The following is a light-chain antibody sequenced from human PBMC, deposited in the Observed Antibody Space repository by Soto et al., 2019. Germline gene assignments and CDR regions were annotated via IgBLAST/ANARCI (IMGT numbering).Light chain of an antibody. V-gene: IGLV2-14*01. CDR1: SSDVGLYDY. CDR2: AVS. CDR3: SSYTGDSSHV. Sequence: QSVLTQPAPVSGSPGQSITISCTGTSSDVGLYDYVSWYQQHPGKAPQLMIYAVSNRPSGVSNRFSASKSGNTASLFISGLQAEDEADYYCSSYTGDSSHVFGSGTKVTVL. J-gene: IGLJ1*01.